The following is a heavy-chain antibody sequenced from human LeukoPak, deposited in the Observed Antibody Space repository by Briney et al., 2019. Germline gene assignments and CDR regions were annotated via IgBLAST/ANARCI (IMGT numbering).Heavy chain of an antibody. CDR1: GFTFSSYS. D-gene: IGHD6-13*01. J-gene: IGHJ4*02. V-gene: IGHV3-21*01. Sequence: GGSLRLSCEGSGFTFSSYSMNWVRQAPGKGLEWVSSISSSSSYIYYADSVKGRFSISRDNAKNSVYLQMDRLRAEDTAEYYCAREYSSNWYPFDYWGQGILVTVSS. CDR2: ISSSSSYI. CDR3: AREYSSNWYPFDY.